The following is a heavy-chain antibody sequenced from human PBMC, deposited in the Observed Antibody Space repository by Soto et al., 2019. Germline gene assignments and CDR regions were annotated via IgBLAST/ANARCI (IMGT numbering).Heavy chain of an antibody. J-gene: IGHJ6*02. CDR3: ARFGDRLGYCSGGSCYYYGMDV. V-gene: IGHV1-69*01. D-gene: IGHD2-15*01. CDR1: GGTFSSYA. Sequence: QVQLVQSGAEVKKPGSSVKVSCKASGGTFSSYAISWVRQAPGQGLEWMGGIIPIFGTANYAQKFQGRVTITADESTSTAYMELNSLRSEDTAVYYCARFGDRLGYCSGGSCYYYGMDVWGQGTTVTVSS. CDR2: IIPIFGTA.